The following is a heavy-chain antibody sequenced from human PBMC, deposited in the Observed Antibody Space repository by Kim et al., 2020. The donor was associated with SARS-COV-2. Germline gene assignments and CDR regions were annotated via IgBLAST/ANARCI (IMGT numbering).Heavy chain of an antibody. D-gene: IGHD3-10*01. CDR3: AREESEVTMVRGVIPGGEDY. CDR1: GFTFSDYY. J-gene: IGHJ4*02. CDR2: ISSSGSTI. Sequence: GGSLRLSCAASGFTFSDYYMSWIRQAPGKGLEWVSYISSSGSTIYYADSVKGRFTISRDNAKNSLYLQMNSLRAEDTAVYYCAREESEVTMVRGVIPGGEDYWGQGTLVTVSS. V-gene: IGHV3-11*04.